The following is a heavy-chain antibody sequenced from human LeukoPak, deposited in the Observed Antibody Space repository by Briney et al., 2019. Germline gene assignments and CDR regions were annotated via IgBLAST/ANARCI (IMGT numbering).Heavy chain of an antibody. V-gene: IGHV4-34*01. CDR1: GGSFSGYY. Sequence: SETLSLTCAVYGGSFSGYYWSWIRQPPGKGLEWIGEINHSGSTNYNPSLKSRVTISVDTSKNQFSLKLSSVTAADTAVYYCAAKTTLSDYWGQGTLVTVSS. CDR2: INHSGST. CDR3: AAKTTLSDY. D-gene: IGHD4-17*01. J-gene: IGHJ4*02.